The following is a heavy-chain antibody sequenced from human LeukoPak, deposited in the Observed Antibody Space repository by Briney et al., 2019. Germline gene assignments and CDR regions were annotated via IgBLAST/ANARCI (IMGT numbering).Heavy chain of an antibody. CDR2: IYYSGST. CDR3: ATEVLVGIQLWKPLDY. Sequence: PSETLSLTCTVSGGSISSSSYYWGWIRQPPGEGLEWIGSIYYSGSTYYNPSLKSRVTISVDTSKNQFSLKLSSVTAADTAVYYCATEVLVGIQLWKPLDYWGQGTLVTVSS. V-gene: IGHV4-39*07. J-gene: IGHJ4*02. CDR1: GGSISSSSYY. D-gene: IGHD5-18*01.